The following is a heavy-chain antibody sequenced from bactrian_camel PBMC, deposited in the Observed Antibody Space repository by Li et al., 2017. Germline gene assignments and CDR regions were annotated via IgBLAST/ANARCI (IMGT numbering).Heavy chain of an antibody. D-gene: IGHD7*01. J-gene: IGHJ6*01. CDR2: IYSDGRII. CDR1: GFTFIDAY. Sequence: HVQLVESGGGLVQPGGSLRLSCGASGFTFIDAYMSWVRRAPGKGLEWVSTIYSDGRIIFYEDSVKGRFTISRDNAKNTLYLQLNSLKTEDTAMYYCAPRWYQQGAFGYWGQGTQVTVS. CDR3: APRWYQQGAFGY. V-gene: IGHV3-2*01.